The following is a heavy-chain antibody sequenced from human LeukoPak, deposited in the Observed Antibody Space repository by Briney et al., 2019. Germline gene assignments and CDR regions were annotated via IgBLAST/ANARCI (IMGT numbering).Heavy chain of an antibody. V-gene: IGHV4-38-2*01. CDR1: GFTFSSYW. CDR3: ASFTNPDY. CDR2: IYHSGST. D-gene: IGHD2-8*01. Sequence: GSLRLSCAASGFTFSSYWMSWVRQAPGKGLEWIGSIYHSGSTYYNPSLKSRVTISVDTSTNQFSLKLSSVTAADTAVYYCASFTNPDYWGQGTLVTVSS. J-gene: IGHJ4*02.